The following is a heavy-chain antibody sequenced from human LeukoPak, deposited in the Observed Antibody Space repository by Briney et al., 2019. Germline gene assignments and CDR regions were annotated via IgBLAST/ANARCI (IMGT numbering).Heavy chain of an antibody. CDR3: ARGLYSSSSGY. J-gene: IGHJ4*02. Sequence: PGGSLRLSCSASGFTFSSYAMHWVRQAPGKGLEYVSAISSSGGGTYYADSVKGRFTISRDNAKNSLYLQMNSLRAEDTAVYYCARGLYSSSSGYWGQGTLVTVSS. D-gene: IGHD6-6*01. CDR1: GFTFSSYA. V-gene: IGHV3-64*04. CDR2: ISSSGGGT.